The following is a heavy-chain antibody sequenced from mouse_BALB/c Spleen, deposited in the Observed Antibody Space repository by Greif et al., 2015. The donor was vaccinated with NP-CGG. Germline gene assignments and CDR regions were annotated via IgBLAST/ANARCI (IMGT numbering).Heavy chain of an antibody. CDR2: INPGSGGT. Sequence: QVQLKESGAELVRPGTSVKVSCKASGYAFTNYLIEWVKQRPGQGLEWIGVINPGSGGTNYNEKFKGKATLTADKSSSTAYMQLSSLASDDSAVYFCAKSTMITTGFAYWGQGTLVTVSA. D-gene: IGHD2-4*01. V-gene: IGHV1-54*01. CDR1: GYAFTNYL. J-gene: IGHJ3*01. CDR3: AKSTMITTGFAY.